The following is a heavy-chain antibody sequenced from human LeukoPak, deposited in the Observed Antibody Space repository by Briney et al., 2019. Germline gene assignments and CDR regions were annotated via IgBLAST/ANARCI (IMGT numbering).Heavy chain of an antibody. CDR1: GFTFSSYA. Sequence: GGSLRLSCAASGFTFSSYAMSWVRQAPGKGLEWVSAISGSGGSTYYADSVKGRFTISRDNSKNTLYLQMNSLRAEDTAVYYCARADYYYDSSGYYVPFDYWGQGTLVTVSS. D-gene: IGHD3-22*01. J-gene: IGHJ4*02. CDR2: ISGSGGST. V-gene: IGHV3-23*01. CDR3: ARADYYYDSSGYYVPFDY.